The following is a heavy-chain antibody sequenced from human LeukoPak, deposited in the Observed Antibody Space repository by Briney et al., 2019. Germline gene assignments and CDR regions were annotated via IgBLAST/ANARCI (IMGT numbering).Heavy chain of an antibody. CDR3: ARGVSGHQGYYNMDV. J-gene: IGHJ6*03. CDR2: IIPIFGTA. D-gene: IGHD2-15*01. V-gene: IGHV1-69*05. CDR1: GGTFSSYA. Sequence: ASVKVSCKASGGTFSSYAINWVRQAPGQGLEWVGRIIPIFGTANYAQKFQGRVTITTDESTSTAYMELSSLRSEDTAVYYCARGVSGHQGYYNMDVWDKGTTVTVSS.